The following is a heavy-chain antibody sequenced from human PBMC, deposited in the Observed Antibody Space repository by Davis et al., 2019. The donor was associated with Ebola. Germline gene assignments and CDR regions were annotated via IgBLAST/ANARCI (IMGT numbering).Heavy chain of an antibody. J-gene: IGHJ4*02. Sequence: PGGSLRLSCAGSGFTFSNYGMHWVRQAPGKGLEWVAYIRSDGSNKYYADSVKGRFTISRDNAKNTLYLQMNSLRAEDTAVYYCARTLVPPIVVVIWYYFDYWGQGTLVTVSS. V-gene: IGHV3-30*02. CDR3: ARTLVPPIVVVIWYYFDY. D-gene: IGHD3-22*01. CDR1: GFTFSNYG. CDR2: IRSDGSNK.